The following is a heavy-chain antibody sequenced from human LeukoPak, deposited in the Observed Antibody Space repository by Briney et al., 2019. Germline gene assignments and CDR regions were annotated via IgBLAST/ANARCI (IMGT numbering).Heavy chain of an antibody. Sequence: GESLKISCKGSGYSFTSYWIGWVRQMPGKGLEWMGIIYPGDSDIRYSPSFQGQVTISADKSISTAYLQWSSLKASDTAMYYCARQGWATVTTGKDAFDIWGQGTMVTVSS. V-gene: IGHV5-51*01. D-gene: IGHD4-17*01. J-gene: IGHJ3*02. CDR2: IYPGDSDI. CDR1: GYSFTSYW. CDR3: ARQGWATVTTGKDAFDI.